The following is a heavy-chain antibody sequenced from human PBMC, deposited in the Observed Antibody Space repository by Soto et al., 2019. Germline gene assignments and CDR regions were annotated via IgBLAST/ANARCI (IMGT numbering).Heavy chain of an antibody. CDR2: IYDSGSS. CDR1: GASISSGDYF. V-gene: IGHV4-30-4*01. D-gene: IGHD5-18*01. CDR3: ARTQGSSSGPTNFDY. J-gene: IGHJ4*02. Sequence: SETLSLTCTVSGASISSGDYFWSWIRQSPGKGLQWIGYIYDSGSSYYNPSLKSRVTMSLDTSKNQFSLKLSSVTAADTAVYYFARTQGSSSGPTNFDYWGQGTLVTVSS.